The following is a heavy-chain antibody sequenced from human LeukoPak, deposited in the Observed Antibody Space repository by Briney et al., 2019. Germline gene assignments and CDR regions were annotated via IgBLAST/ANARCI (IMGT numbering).Heavy chain of an antibody. D-gene: IGHD3-3*01. Sequence: SETLSLICTVSGGSISSYYWSWSRQPPGKGLEWIGYIYYSGSTNYNPSLKSRVTISVDTSKNQFSLKLSSVTAADTAVYYCARGGSDFWSGSPDAFDIWGQGTMVTVSS. CDR2: IYYSGST. V-gene: IGHV4-59*01. CDR1: GGSISSYY. J-gene: IGHJ3*02. CDR3: ARGGSDFWSGSPDAFDI.